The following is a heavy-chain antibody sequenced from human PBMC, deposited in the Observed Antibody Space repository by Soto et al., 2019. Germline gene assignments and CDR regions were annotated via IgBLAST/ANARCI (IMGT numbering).Heavy chain of an antibody. CDR3: AKVNNWNYGSYFDY. V-gene: IGHV3-11*04. J-gene: IGHJ4*02. CDR1: GFTFSDYY. CDR2: ISSSGSTI. Sequence: GGSLRLSCAASGFTFSDYYMSWIRQAPGKGLEWVSYISSSGSTIYYADSVKGRFTISRDNAKNSLYLQMNSQRAEDTAVYYCAKVNNWNYGSYFDYWGQGTLVTVSS. D-gene: IGHD1-7*01.